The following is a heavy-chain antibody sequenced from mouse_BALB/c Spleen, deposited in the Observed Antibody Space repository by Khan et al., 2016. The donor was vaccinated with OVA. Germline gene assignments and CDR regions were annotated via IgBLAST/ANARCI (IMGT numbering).Heavy chain of an antibody. CDR3: GRRSV. Sequence: EVQLQESGPGLVKPSQSLSLTCTVTGYSITSDYAWNWIRQFPGNKLEWMGYITYSGSTSYNPSLKSRISISRDTSKNQVFLQLNSVTTEDTATYFCGRRSVWGAGTTVTVSS. V-gene: IGHV3-2*02. CDR2: ITYSGST. CDR1: GYSITSDYA. J-gene: IGHJ1*01.